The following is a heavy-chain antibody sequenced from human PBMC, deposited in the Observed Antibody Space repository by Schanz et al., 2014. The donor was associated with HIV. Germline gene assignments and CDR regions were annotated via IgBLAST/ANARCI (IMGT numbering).Heavy chain of an antibody. CDR1: GFTFSSYG. Sequence: VQLVESGGGVVRPGGSLRLSCAASGFTFSSYGMHWVRQAPGKGLEWVAVISSDGSEEYFADSVKGRFTISRDNSKNTLYLQMNSLRAEDTAVYYCARDLGIVVVPATGAGMDVWGQGTTVTVSS. CDR3: ARDLGIVVVPATGAGMDV. V-gene: IGHV3-30*03. J-gene: IGHJ6*02. CDR2: ISSDGSEE. D-gene: IGHD2-2*01.